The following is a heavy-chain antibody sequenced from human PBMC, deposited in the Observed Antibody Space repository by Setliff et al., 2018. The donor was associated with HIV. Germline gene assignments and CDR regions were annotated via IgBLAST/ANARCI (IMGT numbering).Heavy chain of an antibody. CDR1: GGSTNNYY. J-gene: IGHJ1*01. CDR2: IYHTGST. Sequence: SETLSLTCTVSGGSTNNYYWSWIRQPPGKGLQWIGNIYHTGSTNYNPSLRSRVTISLDTSRNRISLNLTSVTAADTAVYFCAKAAPGSIPGFPEYFHHWGQGTLVTAPQ. CDR3: AKAAPGSIPGFPEYFHH. D-gene: IGHD2-15*01. V-gene: IGHV4-59*01.